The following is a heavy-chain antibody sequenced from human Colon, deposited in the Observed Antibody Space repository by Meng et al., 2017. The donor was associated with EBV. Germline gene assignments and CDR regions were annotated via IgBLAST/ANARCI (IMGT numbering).Heavy chain of an antibody. CDR2: ISTNTGDP. J-gene: IGHJ4*02. Sequence: QWQLVQSGSELKKPWASGKVSCKASGYTFTRYPMNWVRQAPGQGLEWMGWISTNTGDPTYAQGFTGRFVFSVDTSVSTAYLQISSLKAEDTAVYYCGTLKYTSGFYGPAYWGQGALVTVSS. CDR3: GTLKYTSGFYGPAY. V-gene: IGHV7-4-1*02. D-gene: IGHD6-19*01. CDR1: GYTFTRYP.